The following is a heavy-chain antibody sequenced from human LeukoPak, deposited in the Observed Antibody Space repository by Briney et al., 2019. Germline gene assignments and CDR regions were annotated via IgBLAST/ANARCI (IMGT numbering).Heavy chain of an antibody. CDR3: ARKQTGTMYDV. Sequence: SETLSLTCTVSDASIRSINHYWGWIRQPPGKGLEWIGTFSSGGSAYYNPSLTSRVSISKDTTDNQFSLRLYSVTAADTAVYYCARKQTGTMYDVWGQGTQVTVSS. D-gene: IGHD1-7*01. J-gene: IGHJ4*02. V-gene: IGHV4-39*07. CDR1: DASIRSINHY. CDR2: FSSGGSA.